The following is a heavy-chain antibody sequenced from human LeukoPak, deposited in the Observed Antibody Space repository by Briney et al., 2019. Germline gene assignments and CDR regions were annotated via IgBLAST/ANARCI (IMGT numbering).Heavy chain of an antibody. Sequence: ASVKVSCKASVYTFTSYDIYWVRHATGQGLEWMGWMNPNSGNTGYAQKFQGRVTMTRNTSISTAYMELSSLRSEDTAVYYCARTPVLYVSRGYYQPPGHAFDIWGQGTMVTVSS. CDR1: VYTFTSYD. V-gene: IGHV1-8*01. J-gene: IGHJ3*02. D-gene: IGHD3-22*01. CDR2: MNPNSGNT. CDR3: ARTPVLYVSRGYYQPPGHAFDI.